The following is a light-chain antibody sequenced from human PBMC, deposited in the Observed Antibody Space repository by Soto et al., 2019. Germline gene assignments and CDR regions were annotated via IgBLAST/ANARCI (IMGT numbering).Light chain of an antibody. J-gene: IGKJ1*01. CDR1: QNVNSNY. CDR3: EQYCSSPGT. V-gene: IGKV3-20*01. Sequence: ELVLTQSPGTLSSSPGERATLSCRASQNVNSNYLAWYKQKPGQAPRLVIYGASSRATGIPDRFIGSGSGTDFTRTISRLEPEDFAVYYGEQYCSSPGTVGQGTMVESK. CDR2: GAS.